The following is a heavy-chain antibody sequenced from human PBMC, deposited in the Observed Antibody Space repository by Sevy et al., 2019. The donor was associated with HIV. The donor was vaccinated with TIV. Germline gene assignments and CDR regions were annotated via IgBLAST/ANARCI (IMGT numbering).Heavy chain of an antibody. CDR1: GRSISSRSYY. Sequence: SETLSLTCTVSGRSISSRSYYWGWIRPPPGKGLEWIGSIYYSRTTHHNPALKSRVTISVETSKNQFSLKLSSVTAADTAVYYCARGSGWYGCWFDPWGQGTLVTVSS. D-gene: IGHD6-19*01. V-gene: IGHV4-39*01. J-gene: IGHJ5*02. CDR3: ARGSGWYGCWFDP. CDR2: IYYSRTT.